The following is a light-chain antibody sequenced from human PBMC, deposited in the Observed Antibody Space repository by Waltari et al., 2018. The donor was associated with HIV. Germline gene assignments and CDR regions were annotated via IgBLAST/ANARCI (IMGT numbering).Light chain of an antibody. Sequence: QSVLTQPPSMSAAPGQKVTISCSGSSSHIENNYVSWYLHVPGKAPKLLIYDPHKRATGIPDRFSASKSGTSANLVITGLQTGDEADYYCGTWDRILRAAIFGGGTKVTVL. CDR1: SSHIENNY. CDR3: GTWDRILRAAI. J-gene: IGLJ2*01. V-gene: IGLV1-51*01. CDR2: DPH.